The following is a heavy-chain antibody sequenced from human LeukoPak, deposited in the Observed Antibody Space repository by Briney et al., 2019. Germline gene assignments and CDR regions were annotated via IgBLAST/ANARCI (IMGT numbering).Heavy chain of an antibody. J-gene: IGHJ6*02. CDR3: AALSSLTYYYGMDV. CDR1: GFTFTSSA. Sequence: SVKVSCKASGFTFTSSAMQWVRQARGQCLEWIGWIVVGSGNTNYAQKFQERVTITRDMSTSTAYMELSSLRSEDTAVYYCAALSSLTYYYGMDVWGQGTTVTVSS. V-gene: IGHV1-58*02. D-gene: IGHD3-10*01. CDR2: IVVGSGNT.